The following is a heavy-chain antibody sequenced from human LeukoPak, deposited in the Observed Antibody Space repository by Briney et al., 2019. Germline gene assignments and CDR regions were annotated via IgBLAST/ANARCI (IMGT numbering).Heavy chain of an antibody. Sequence: GESLKISCKGSGYSFTSYWIGWVRQMPGKGLEWMGIIYPGDSDTRYSPSFQGQVTISADKSISTAYLQWSSLKASDTAMYYCARPAGYYDSSGYYNVYYFGYWGQGTLVTVSS. D-gene: IGHD3-22*01. CDR2: IYPGDSDT. CDR1: GYSFTSYW. J-gene: IGHJ4*02. V-gene: IGHV5-51*01. CDR3: ARPAGYYDSSGYYNVYYFGY.